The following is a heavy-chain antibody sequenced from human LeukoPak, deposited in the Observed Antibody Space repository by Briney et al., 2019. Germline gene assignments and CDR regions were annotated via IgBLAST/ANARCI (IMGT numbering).Heavy chain of an antibody. CDR2: IYSGGST. Sequence: TGGSLRLSCAASGFTVSSNYMSWVRQAPGKGLEWVSVIYSGGSTYYADSVKGRFTISRDNSKNTLYLQMNSLRAEDTAVYYCAKSADYSLDYWGQGTLVTVSS. CDR1: GFTVSSNY. J-gene: IGHJ4*02. D-gene: IGHD2-15*01. V-gene: IGHV3-53*05. CDR3: AKSADYSLDY.